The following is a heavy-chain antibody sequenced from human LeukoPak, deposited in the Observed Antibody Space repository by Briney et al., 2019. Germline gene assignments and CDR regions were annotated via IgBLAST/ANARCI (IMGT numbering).Heavy chain of an antibody. V-gene: IGHV4-61*08. J-gene: IGHJ4*02. CDR2: IYYSGST. CDR3: ARRFLCGGGSCYSDQYYFDY. CDR1: GGSISSGGYY. Sequence: PSETLSLTCTVSGGSISSGGYYWSWIRQHPGKGLEWIGYIYYSGSTNYNPSLKSRVTISSDTSKNQFSLKLSSVTAADTAVYYCARRFLCGGGSCYSDQYYFDYWGQGTLVTVSS. D-gene: IGHD2-15*01.